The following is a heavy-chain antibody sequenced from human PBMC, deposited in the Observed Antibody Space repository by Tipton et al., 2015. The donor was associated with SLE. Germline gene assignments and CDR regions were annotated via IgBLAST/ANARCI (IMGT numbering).Heavy chain of an antibody. D-gene: IGHD3-10*01. Sequence: TLSLTCAVSGGSISTRNWLSWVRQPPGKGLEWIGEIYDSGSANYNPSFRSRVTISVDKSKKQYSLNLTSVSAADTAIYYCARGEAISTRGNWFDPWGQGTLVTASS. V-gene: IGHV4-4*02. CDR1: GGSISTRNW. CDR2: IYDSGSA. J-gene: IGHJ5*02. CDR3: ARGEAISTRGNWFDP.